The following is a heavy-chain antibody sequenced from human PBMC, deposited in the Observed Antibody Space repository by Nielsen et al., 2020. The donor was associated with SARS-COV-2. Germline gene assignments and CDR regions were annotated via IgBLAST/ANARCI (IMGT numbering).Heavy chain of an antibody. V-gene: IGHV3-11*03. CDR3: ARHHYGDYVWNDY. Sequence: GGSLRLSCAASGFSFSNYGMSWIRQAPGKGLEWVSNISTSSSYTNYADSVKGRFTISRDNAKNSMYLQMDSLRAEDTAVYYCARHHYGDYVWNDYWGQGTLVTVSS. CDR1: GFSFSNYG. J-gene: IGHJ4*02. D-gene: IGHD4-17*01. CDR2: ISTSSSYT.